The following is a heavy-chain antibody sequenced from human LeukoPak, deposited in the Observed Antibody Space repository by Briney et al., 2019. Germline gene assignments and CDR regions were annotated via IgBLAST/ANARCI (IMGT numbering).Heavy chain of an antibody. V-gene: IGHV3-74*01. D-gene: IGHD3-22*01. Sequence: GGSLRLSCAASGFTFSNYWMHWVRQAPGKGLVWVSRINSDGINTSYADSVKGRFTISRDNAKNTLNLQMNSLRAEDTAVYYCAKDLGQYYDTSDNWFDPWGQGTLVTVSS. J-gene: IGHJ5*02. CDR3: AKDLGQYYDTSDNWFDP. CDR1: GFTFSNYW. CDR2: INSDGINT.